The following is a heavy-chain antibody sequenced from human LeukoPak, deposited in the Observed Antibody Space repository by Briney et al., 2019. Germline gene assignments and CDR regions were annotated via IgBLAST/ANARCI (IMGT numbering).Heavy chain of an antibody. CDR2: IKSKTDGGTT. J-gene: IGHJ4*02. V-gene: IGHV3-15*01. CDR1: GLTFSNAW. CDR3: AKVGVYYYDY. D-gene: IGHD3-22*01. Sequence: GGSLRLSCEASGLTFSNAWMTWVRQGPGKGLEWVGRIKSKTDGGTTDYAAPVKGRFTISRDDSKNTVYLQMNGLKTEDTAVYYCAKVGVYYYDYWGQGALVTVSS.